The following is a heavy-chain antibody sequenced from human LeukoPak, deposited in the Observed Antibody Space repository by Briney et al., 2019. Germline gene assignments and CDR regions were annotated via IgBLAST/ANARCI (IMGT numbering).Heavy chain of an antibody. V-gene: IGHV4-31*03. CDR1: GGSISSGDHY. J-gene: IGHJ4*02. CDR2: IYFRGDA. CDR3: ARWFGDPNGNYFDF. D-gene: IGHD3-10*01. Sequence: SQTLSLTCTVPGGSISSGDHYWSWIRQRPGKGLEWIGYIYFRGDAYYSASLKSRLTLSIDTFRSDFSMTLSSVTAADTAVYYCARWFGDPNGNYFDFWGQGILVTVSS.